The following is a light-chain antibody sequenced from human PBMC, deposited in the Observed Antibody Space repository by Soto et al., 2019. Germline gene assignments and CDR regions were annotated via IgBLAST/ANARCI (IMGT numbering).Light chain of an antibody. CDR3: HSYASSQSAVV. CDR1: SSNIGAYLD. V-gene: IGLV1-40*01. J-gene: IGLJ1*01. CDR2: DNT. Sequence: QSVLTQPPSVSGAPGQSITISCTGSSSNIGAYLDVYWYHHLSGTAPKLLIYDNTNRSSGVSDRFSGSKSVNTASLTISGLQAEDEADYYCHSYASSQSAVVFGTGTKVTVL.